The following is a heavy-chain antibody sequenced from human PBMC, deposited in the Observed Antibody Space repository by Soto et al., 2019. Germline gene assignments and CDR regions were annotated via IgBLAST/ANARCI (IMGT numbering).Heavy chain of an antibody. CDR3: ARDYDSSGPYYYYGMDV. Sequence: AAVKVSCKASGGTFSSYAISWVRQAPGQGLEWMGGIIPIFGTANYAQKFQGRVTITADKSTSTAYMELSSLRSEDTAVYYCARDYDSSGPYYYYGMDVWGQGTTVTVSS. J-gene: IGHJ6*02. CDR2: IIPIFGTA. CDR1: GGTFSSYA. V-gene: IGHV1-69*06. D-gene: IGHD3-22*01.